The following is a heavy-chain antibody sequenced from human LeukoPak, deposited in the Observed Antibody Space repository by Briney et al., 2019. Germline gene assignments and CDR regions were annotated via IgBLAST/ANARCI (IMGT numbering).Heavy chain of an antibody. CDR2: IYYTGTT. D-gene: IGHD3-10*01. V-gene: IGHV4-59*01. CDR1: GASISDYY. Sequence: SETLSLTRTVSGASISDYYWSWFRQSPGKGLEWLAYIYYTGTTNYNPSVKSRLTISIDTSKNQLSLTLNSVTAADTAVYYCARHYSSGTYPLDSWGQGTLVTVSS. J-gene: IGHJ4*02. CDR3: ARHYSSGTYPLDS.